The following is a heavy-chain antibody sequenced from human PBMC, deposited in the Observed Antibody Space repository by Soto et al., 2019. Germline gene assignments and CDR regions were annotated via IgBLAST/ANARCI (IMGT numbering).Heavy chain of an antibody. CDR3: ARRSGRIAVAGTPPGWFDP. V-gene: IGHV1-2*02. CDR1: GYTFTGYY. J-gene: IGHJ5*02. D-gene: IGHD6-19*01. CDR2: INPNSGGT. Sequence: GPSVKVSCKASGYTFTGYYMHWVRQAPGQGLEWMGWINPNSGGTNYAQKFQGRVTMTRDTSISTAYMELSRLRSDDTAVYYCARRSGRIAVAGTPPGWFDPWGQGTLVTVSS.